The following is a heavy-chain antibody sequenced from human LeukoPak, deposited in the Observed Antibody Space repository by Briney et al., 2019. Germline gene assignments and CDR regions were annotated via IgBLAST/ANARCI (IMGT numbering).Heavy chain of an antibody. J-gene: IGHJ5*02. CDR3: ARQTVTRGSWFDP. CDR2: IYYSGST. D-gene: IGHD4-23*01. Sequence: SETLPLTCTVSGGSISSSSYYWGWIRQPPGKGLEWIGSIYYSGSTYYNPSLKSRVTISVDTSKNQFSLKLSSVTAADTAVYYCARQTVTRGSWFDPWGQGTLVTVSS. CDR1: GGSISSSSYY. V-gene: IGHV4-39*07.